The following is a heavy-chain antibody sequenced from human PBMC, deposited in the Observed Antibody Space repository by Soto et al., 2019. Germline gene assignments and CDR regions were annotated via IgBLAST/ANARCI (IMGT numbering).Heavy chain of an antibody. CDR2: ISYDGSNK. CDR3: ARESGPKGPKDSSGYPEFDY. V-gene: IGHV3-30-3*01. D-gene: IGHD3-22*01. J-gene: IGHJ4*02. CDR1: GFTFSSYA. Sequence: QVQLVESGGGVVQPGRSLRLSCAASGFTFSSYAMHWVRQAPGKGLEWVAVISYDGSNKYYADSVKGRFTISRDNSKNTLYLQMNSLRAEDTAVYYCARESGPKGPKDSSGYPEFDYWGQGTLVTVSS.